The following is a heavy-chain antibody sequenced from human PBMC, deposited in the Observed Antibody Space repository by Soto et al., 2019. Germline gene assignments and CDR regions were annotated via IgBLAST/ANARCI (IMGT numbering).Heavy chain of an antibody. CDR1: GYNLGGYW. V-gene: IGHV5-51*01. CDR2: IYPGDSDT. CDR3: ARRSGYADYYYGMDV. D-gene: IGHD5-12*01. Sequence: GEALQISCEGSGYNLGGYWICWVRQMPGKGLGWMGIIYPGDSDTRYSPSFQGQVTISADKSISTAYLQWSSLKASDTAMYYCARRSGYADYYYGMDVWGQGTTVTVSS. J-gene: IGHJ6*02.